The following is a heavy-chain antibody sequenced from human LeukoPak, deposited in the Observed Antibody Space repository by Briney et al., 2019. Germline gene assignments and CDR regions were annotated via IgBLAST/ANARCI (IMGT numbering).Heavy chain of an antibody. J-gene: IGHJ4*02. D-gene: IGHD1-7*01. CDR3: ARGRDWNSVENDY. CDR1: GFTFSSYS. Sequence: GGSLRLSCAASGFTFSSYSMIWVRQAPGEGLEWVSSISSSGTYMHYVDSVKGRFTISRDNAKESLYLQMNSLRAEDTAVYYCARGRDWNSVENDYWGQGTLVTVSS. CDR2: ISSSGTYM. V-gene: IGHV3-21*01.